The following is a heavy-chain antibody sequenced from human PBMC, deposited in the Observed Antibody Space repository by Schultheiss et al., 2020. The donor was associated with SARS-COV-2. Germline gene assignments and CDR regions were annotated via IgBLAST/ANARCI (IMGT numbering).Heavy chain of an antibody. CDR3: ARAGRGYSYAYYYYYYMDV. CDR1: GFTFSSYG. CDR2: IWYDGSNK. Sequence: GESLKISCAASGFTFSSYGMHWVRQAPGKGLEWVAVIWYDGSNKYYADSVKGRFTISRDNSKNTLYLQMNSLRAEDTAVYYCARAGRGYSYAYYYYYYMDVWGKGTTVTVSS. V-gene: IGHV3-33*01. J-gene: IGHJ6*03. D-gene: IGHD5-18*01.